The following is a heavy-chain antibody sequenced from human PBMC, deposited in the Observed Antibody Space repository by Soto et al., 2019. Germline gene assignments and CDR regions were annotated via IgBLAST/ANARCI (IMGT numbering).Heavy chain of an antibody. CDR3: ARGGHVVVVTAALAY. CDR2: VNPSGGHT. D-gene: IGHD2-21*02. CDR1: GDTFSDYY. Sequence: QVQLMQSGAEVKKPGASVKVSCKASGDTFSDYYIHWVRQAPGQGLEWMGTVNPSGGHTTYSQHLLGRVTIPRDTSTGTLHMELTSLTSEDTAVYYCARGGHVVVVTAALAYWGQGTLVTVSS. V-gene: IGHV1-46*01. J-gene: IGHJ4*02.